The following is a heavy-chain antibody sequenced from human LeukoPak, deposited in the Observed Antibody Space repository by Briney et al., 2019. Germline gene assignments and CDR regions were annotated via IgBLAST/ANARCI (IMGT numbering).Heavy chain of an antibody. V-gene: IGHV3-7*01. J-gene: IGHJ4*02. Sequence: GGSLRLSCAASGFTFSSYWMSWVRQAPGKGLEWVANIKQDGSEKYYVDSVKGRFTISRDNAKHSLYLLMNSLRAEETAVYYCARVGVGARFDYWGPGTMVPVSS. CDR2: IKQDGSEK. D-gene: IGHD1-26*01. CDR3: ARVGVGARFDY. CDR1: GFTFSSYW.